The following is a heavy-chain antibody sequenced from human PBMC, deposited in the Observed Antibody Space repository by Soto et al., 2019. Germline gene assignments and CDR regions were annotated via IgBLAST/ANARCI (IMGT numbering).Heavy chain of an antibody. J-gene: IGHJ3*02. CDR3: TKVLSAYGREAFDI. CDR1: GFTFDVYA. CDR2: ISWNSDVV. Sequence: EVQLVESGGGLIQPGRSLRLSCAASGFTFDVYAMHWVRQAPGKGLEWVSGISWNSDVVVYADSVKGRFTISRDNAKNSLYPQMNSLRAEDTAFYYCTKVLSAYGREAFDIWGQGTMVTVS. V-gene: IGHV3-9*01. D-gene: IGHD5-12*01.